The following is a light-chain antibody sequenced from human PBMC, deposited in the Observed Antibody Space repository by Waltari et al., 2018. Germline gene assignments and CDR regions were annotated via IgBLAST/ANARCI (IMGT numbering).Light chain of an antibody. CDR2: DVT. Sequence: QSALTQPASVSGSPGQSITISCTGTRRDIGPYDFVSWYQQHPGKAPKLIIYDVTGRPSGISDRFSGSKYGNPASLTISGLQAEDEAFYHCSSYETSNTVVFGGGTKLTVL. J-gene: IGLJ2*01. V-gene: IGLV2-14*03. CDR3: SSYETSNTVV. CDR1: RRDIGPYDF.